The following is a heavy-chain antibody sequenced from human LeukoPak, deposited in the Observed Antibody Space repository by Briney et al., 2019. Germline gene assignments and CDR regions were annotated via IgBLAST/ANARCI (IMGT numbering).Heavy chain of an antibody. CDR2: ISGSGGST. CDR3: AIAGVSGRNNWFDP. J-gene: IGHJ5*02. D-gene: IGHD3-10*01. V-gene: IGHV3-23*01. CDR1: GFTFSSYA. Sequence: SGGSLRLSCAASGFTFSSYAMSWVRRAPGKGLEWVSAISGSGGSTYYADSVKGRFTISRDNSKNTLYLQMNSLRAEDTAVYYCAIAGVSGRNNWFDPWGQGTLVTVSS.